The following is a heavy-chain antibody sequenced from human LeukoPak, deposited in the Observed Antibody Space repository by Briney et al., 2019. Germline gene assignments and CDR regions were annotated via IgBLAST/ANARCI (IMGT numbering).Heavy chain of an antibody. J-gene: IGHJ2*01. Sequence: SETLSLTCTVSGGSISSSSYYWGWIRQPPGKGLEWIGSIYYSGSTYYNPSLKSRVTISVDTSKNQFSLKLSSVTAADTAVYYCARVSVVSNWYFDLWGRGTLVTVSS. CDR2: IYYSGST. V-gene: IGHV4-39*07. CDR1: GGSISSSSYY. D-gene: IGHD4-23*01. CDR3: ARVSVVSNWYFDL.